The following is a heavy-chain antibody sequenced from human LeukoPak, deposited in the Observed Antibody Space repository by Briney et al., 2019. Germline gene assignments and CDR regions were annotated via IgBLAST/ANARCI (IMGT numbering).Heavy chain of an antibody. J-gene: IGHJ4*02. CDR1: GYTFHSYY. Sequence: GASVKVSCKASGYTFHSYYMHWVRQAPGQGREWMGIINPSGGSTSYAQKFQGRVTMTRDTSTSTVYMGLSSLRSEDTAVYYCARDHYGSFDYWGQGTLVTVSS. V-gene: IGHV1-46*02. CDR2: INPSGGST. CDR3: ARDHYGSFDY. D-gene: IGHD4-17*01.